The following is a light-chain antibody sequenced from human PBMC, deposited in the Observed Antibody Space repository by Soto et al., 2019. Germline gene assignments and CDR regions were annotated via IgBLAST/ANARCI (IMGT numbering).Light chain of an antibody. Sequence: HSVLTHPPSVSGAPGHRVTISFTGTRSNIGAGYDVHWYQQIPGTAPKLLIYRNHDRPSGVPDRFSGSKSGTSASLTITGLQAEDEADYSCQSYDTSVSGARVFGGGTKVTVL. J-gene: IGLJ3*02. CDR1: RSNIGAGYD. CDR3: QSYDTSVSGARV. V-gene: IGLV1-40*01. CDR2: RNH.